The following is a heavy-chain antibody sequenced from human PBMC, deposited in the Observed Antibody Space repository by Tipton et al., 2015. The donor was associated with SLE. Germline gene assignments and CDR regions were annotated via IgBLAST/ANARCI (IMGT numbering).Heavy chain of an antibody. Sequence: TLSLTCSVSGVSISSYYWSWIRQPPGKGLEWIGYIYYSGRTNYNPSLKSRVTMSVDTSKNQFSLKLSSVTAADTAVYYCARDGDGVEATGTDYWGQGTLVTVSS. CDR3: ARDGDGVEATGTDY. CDR1: GVSISSYY. D-gene: IGHD6-13*01. CDR2: IYYSGRT. J-gene: IGHJ4*02. V-gene: IGHV4-59*01.